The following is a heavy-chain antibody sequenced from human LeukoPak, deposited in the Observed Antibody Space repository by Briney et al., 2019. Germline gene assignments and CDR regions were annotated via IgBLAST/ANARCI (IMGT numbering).Heavy chain of an antibody. D-gene: IGHD4-23*01. CDR3: ARVGDYGGNSDAFDY. CDR1: GGSISSGGYY. CDR2: IYYSGCT. Sequence: SQTLSLTCTVSGGSISSGGYYWSWIRQHPGKGLEWIGYIYYSGCTYYNPSLKSRVTISVDTSKNQFSLKLSSVTAADTAVYYCARVGDYGGNSDAFDYWGQGTLVTVSS. J-gene: IGHJ4*02. V-gene: IGHV4-31*03.